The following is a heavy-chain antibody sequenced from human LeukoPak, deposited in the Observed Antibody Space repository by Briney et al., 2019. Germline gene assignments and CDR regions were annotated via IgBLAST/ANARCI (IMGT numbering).Heavy chain of an antibody. D-gene: IGHD1-26*01. CDR3: ARAGSYRFDY. CDR1: GFTFSSYG. Sequence: PGRSLRLSCAASGFTFSSYGMHWFRQAPGKGLVWVSRMNNDVSTINYADSVKGRFTISRDNAKNTLYLQMNSLRAEDTGVYYCARAGSYRFDYWGQGTLVTVSS. CDR2: MNNDVSTI. J-gene: IGHJ4*02. V-gene: IGHV3-74*01.